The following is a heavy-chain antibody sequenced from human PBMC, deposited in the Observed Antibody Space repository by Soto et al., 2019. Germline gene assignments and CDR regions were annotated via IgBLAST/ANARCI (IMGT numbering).Heavy chain of an antibody. D-gene: IGHD2-15*01. CDR1: GFSFSSHW. CDR2: ISTDASYT. Sequence: EVQLVESGGGLVQPGGSLRLSCAASGFSFSSHWIHWVRQDPGQGLVWVSRISTDASYTNYADSVEGRFTISRDNAKNTVFLQMNSLRAEDTAVYYCPRGSGGFVDFWGQGTLVTVSS. J-gene: IGHJ4*02. CDR3: PRGSGGFVDF. V-gene: IGHV3-74*01.